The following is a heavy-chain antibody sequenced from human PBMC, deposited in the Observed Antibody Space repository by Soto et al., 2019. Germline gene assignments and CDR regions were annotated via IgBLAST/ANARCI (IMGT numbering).Heavy chain of an antibody. D-gene: IGHD5-12*01. CDR2: IGTAGDT. CDR3: ARALPRYRGYEFDY. J-gene: IGHJ4*02. Sequence: EVQLVESGGGLVQPGGSLRLSCAASGFTFSNYDIHWVRQATGKGLEWVSAIGTAGDTYYSGSVRGRFTISRENAFSSLYLQMDRLRAEDTGMYFWARALPRYRGYEFDYWGQGTLVTVSS. V-gene: IGHV3-13*01. CDR1: GFTFSNYD.